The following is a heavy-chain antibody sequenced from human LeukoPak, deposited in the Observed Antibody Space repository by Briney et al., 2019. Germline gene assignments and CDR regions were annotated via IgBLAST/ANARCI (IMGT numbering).Heavy chain of an antibody. Sequence: GGSLRLSCAASGFTFSSYSMNWVRQAPGKGLEWVSSISSSSSYIYYADSVKGRFTIPRDNAKNSLYLQMNSLRAEDTAVYYCARVGCSSTSCYNVWGKGTTVTVSS. V-gene: IGHV3-21*01. D-gene: IGHD2-2*02. CDR1: GFTFSSYS. CDR2: ISSSSSYI. J-gene: IGHJ6*04. CDR3: ARVGCSSTSCYNV.